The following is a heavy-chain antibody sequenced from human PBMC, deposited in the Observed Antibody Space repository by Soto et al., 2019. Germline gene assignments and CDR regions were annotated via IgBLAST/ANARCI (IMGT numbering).Heavy chain of an antibody. CDR1: GYTFTGYY. J-gene: IGHJ6*02. Sequence: ASVKVSCKASGYTFTGYYMHWVRQAPGQGLEWMGWINPNSGGTNYAQKFQGRVTMTRDTSISTAYMELSRLRSDDTAVYYCARARGPEAADYYYYGMDVWGQGTTVTVSS. CDR2: INPNSGGT. CDR3: ARARGPEAADYYYYGMDV. V-gene: IGHV1-2*02. D-gene: IGHD3-10*01.